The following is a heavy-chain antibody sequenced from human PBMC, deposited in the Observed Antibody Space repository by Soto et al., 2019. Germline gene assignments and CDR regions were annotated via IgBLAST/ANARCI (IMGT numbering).Heavy chain of an antibody. D-gene: IGHD1-1*01. CDR3: AKGEEPVTAPDF. CDR1: GFTFSSYA. V-gene: IGHV3-23*01. CDR2: LSGSGGSI. J-gene: IGHJ4*02. Sequence: PGGSLRLSCAASGFTFSSYAMSWVRQAPGKGLDWVSGLSGSGGSIEYADSAKGRFTISRDNSKNTLYLEMNSLRAEDTAIYYCAKGEEPVTAPDFWGQGTVVTVSS.